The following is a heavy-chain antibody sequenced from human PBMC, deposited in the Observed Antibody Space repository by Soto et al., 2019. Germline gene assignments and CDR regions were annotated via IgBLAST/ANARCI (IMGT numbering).Heavy chain of an antibody. D-gene: IGHD3-10*01. V-gene: IGHV3-30-3*01. Sequence: SLRLSWAASGFTFSSYAMHWVRQAPGKGLEWVAVISYDGSNKYYADSVKGRFTISRDNSKNTLYLQMNSLRAEDTAVYYCARDAGAGSAQHFDYWGQGTLVTVSS. CDR2: ISYDGSNK. CDR1: GFTFSSYA. J-gene: IGHJ4*02. CDR3: ARDAGAGSAQHFDY.